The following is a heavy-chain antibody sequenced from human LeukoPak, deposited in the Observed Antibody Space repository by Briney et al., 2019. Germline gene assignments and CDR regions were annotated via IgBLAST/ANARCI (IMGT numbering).Heavy chain of an antibody. J-gene: IGHJ3*02. Sequence: GGFLRLSCAASGFTFSSYGMHWVRQAPGKGLEWVAFIRYDGSNKYYADSVKGRFTISRDNSKNTLYLQMNSLRAEDTAVYYCAKDLAGDYQLLLRDAFDIWGQGTMVTVSS. D-gene: IGHD2-2*01. CDR2: IRYDGSNK. CDR1: GFTFSSYG. CDR3: AKDLAGDYQLLLRDAFDI. V-gene: IGHV3-30*02.